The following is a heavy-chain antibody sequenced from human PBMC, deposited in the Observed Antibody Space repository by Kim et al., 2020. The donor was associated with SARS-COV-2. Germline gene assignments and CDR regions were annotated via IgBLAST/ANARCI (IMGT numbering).Heavy chain of an antibody. CDR3: ARLPWLLNVFDY. J-gene: IGHJ4*02. D-gene: IGHD2-15*01. V-gene: IGHV4-39*01. Sequence: DNPALKSRDTCAVNTSKNQFSPKLTAVTAADTAVYYCARLPWLLNVFDYWGQGTLVTVSS.